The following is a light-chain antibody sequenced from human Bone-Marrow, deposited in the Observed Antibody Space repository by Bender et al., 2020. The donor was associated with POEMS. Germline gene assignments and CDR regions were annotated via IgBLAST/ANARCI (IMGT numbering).Light chain of an antibody. CDR1: ALSNHF. Sequence: SYEVTQPPSVSVSPGQTARITCSGHALSNHFAYWYQQKPGQAPLLVIYKSSERPAWIPERFYGSTSGTTATLTISGVQPEDEADYYCQSADDSNTWVFGGGTQLTVL. CDR2: KSS. V-gene: IGLV3-25*03. CDR3: QSADDSNTWV. J-gene: IGLJ2*01.